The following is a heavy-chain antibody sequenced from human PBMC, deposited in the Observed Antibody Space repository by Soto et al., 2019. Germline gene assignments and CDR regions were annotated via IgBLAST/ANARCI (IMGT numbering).Heavy chain of an antibody. D-gene: IGHD2-2*01. CDR1: GYTFTNYW. J-gene: IGHJ4*02. CDR3: ARHSRTSVRGPMKY. CDR2: THPGHSET. V-gene: IGHV5-51*01. Sequence: GESLKISCKASGYTFTNYWIGWVRQMPGRGLEWMGITHPGHSETKYSPSFEGQVTISADRSTRTAYLHWSSLRASDAATYYCARHSRTSVRGPMKYWGQRTLVTVSS.